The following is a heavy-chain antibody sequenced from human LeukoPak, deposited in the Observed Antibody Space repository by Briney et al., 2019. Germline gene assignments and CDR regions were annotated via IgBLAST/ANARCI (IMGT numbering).Heavy chain of an antibody. CDR3: AKRTPTGTFYFDY. CDR2: ISNSGGST. D-gene: IGHD1-1*01. J-gene: IGHJ4*02. CDR1: GFTFSSYA. Sequence: PGRSLRLSCAASGFTFSSYAMSWVRQAPGKGLEWVSTISNSGGSTYYADFVKGRFTMSRDNSGNTLYLQMNSLRAEDTAVYYCAKRTPTGTFYFDYWGQGTLVTVSS. V-gene: IGHV3-23*01.